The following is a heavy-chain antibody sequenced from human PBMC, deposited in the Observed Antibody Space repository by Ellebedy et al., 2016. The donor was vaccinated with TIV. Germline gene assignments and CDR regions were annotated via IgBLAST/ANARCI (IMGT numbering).Heavy chain of an antibody. CDR1: GFTFSSYG. J-gene: IGHJ3*02. CDR3: AKGAIDYGDYDDAFDI. D-gene: IGHD4-17*01. CDR2: IWYDGSNK. V-gene: IGHV3-33*06. Sequence: GESLKISXAASGFTFSSYGMHWVRQAPGKGLEWVAVIWYDGSNKYYADSVKGRFTISRDNSKNTLYLQMNSLRAEDTAVYYCAKGAIDYGDYDDAFDIWGQGTMVTVSS.